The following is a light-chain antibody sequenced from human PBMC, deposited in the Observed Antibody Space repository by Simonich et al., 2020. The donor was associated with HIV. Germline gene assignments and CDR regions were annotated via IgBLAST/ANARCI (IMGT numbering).Light chain of an antibody. CDR3: QHYGSLPMYT. J-gene: IGKJ2*01. CDR2: GAS. Sequence: EIVMTQSPATLSVSPGERATLSCRASQSVSSNLAWYQQKPGQAPRLLMYGASTRATGIPDRFSGSGSGTDFTLTISRLEPEDFAVYYCQHYGSLPMYTFGQGTKLEIK. CDR1: QSVSSN. V-gene: IGKV3-20*01.